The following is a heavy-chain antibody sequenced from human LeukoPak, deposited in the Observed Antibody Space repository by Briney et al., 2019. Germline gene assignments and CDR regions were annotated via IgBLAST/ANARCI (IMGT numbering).Heavy chain of an antibody. CDR3: ARGRGATPPHYFDY. CDR1: GFTFSSYN. CDR2: ISSTTSYI. Sequence: PGGSLTLSCAASGFTFSSYNMNWVRQAPGRGLEWVSSISSTTSYIFYADSLKARFTISRDNAKNSLYLQMNNLRAEDTAVYYCARGRGATPPHYFDYWGPGTLVTVSS. J-gene: IGHJ4*02. D-gene: IGHD1-26*01. V-gene: IGHV3-21*01.